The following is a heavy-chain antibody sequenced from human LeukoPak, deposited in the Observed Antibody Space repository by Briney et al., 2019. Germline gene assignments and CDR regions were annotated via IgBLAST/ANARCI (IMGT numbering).Heavy chain of an antibody. D-gene: IGHD2/OR15-2a*01. CDR2: IYSDGTT. J-gene: IGHJ4*02. Sequence: PGASLRLSCAASGFTVSRDYMSWVRQAPGKGLEWVSFIYSDGTTFYADSVKGRFTISRDNAKNSLYLQMNSLRAEDTAVYYCARDGLLPGYWGQGTLVTVSS. CDR1: GFTVSRDY. CDR3: ARDGLLPGY. V-gene: IGHV3-66*01.